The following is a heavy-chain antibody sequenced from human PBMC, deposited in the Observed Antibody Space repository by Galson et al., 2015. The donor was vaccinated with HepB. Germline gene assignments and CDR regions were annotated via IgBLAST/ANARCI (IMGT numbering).Heavy chain of an antibody. CDR3: ASGPRGGATLY. V-gene: IGHV3-53*04. Sequence: SLRLSCAASGFTVSSNYMSWVRQAPGKGLEWVSVIYSGGSAYSADSVKGRFTISRYHSKNTPYLQMNSLRVEDTAVYYCASGPRGGATLYWGQGTLVTVSS. D-gene: IGHD1-26*01. CDR1: GFTVSSNY. J-gene: IGHJ4*02. CDR2: IYSGGSA.